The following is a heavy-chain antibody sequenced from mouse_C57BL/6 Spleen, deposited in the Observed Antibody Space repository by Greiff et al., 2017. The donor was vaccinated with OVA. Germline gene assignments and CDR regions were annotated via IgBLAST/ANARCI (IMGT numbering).Heavy chain of an antibody. CDR2: ISGGGGNT. J-gene: IGHJ3*01. V-gene: IGHV5-9*01. D-gene: IGHD2-4*01. CDR1: GFTFSSYT. CDR3: ARQGYDYDVGFAY. Sequence: EVKVEESGGGLVKPGGSLKLSCAASGFTFSSYTMSWVRQTPEKRLEWVATISGGGGNTYYPDSVKGRFTISRDNAKNTLYLQMSSLRSEDTALYYCARQGYDYDVGFAYWGQGTLVTVSA.